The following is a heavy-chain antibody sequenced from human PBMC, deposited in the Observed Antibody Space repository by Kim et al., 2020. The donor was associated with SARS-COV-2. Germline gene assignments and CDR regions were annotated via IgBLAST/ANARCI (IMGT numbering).Heavy chain of an antibody. J-gene: IGHJ6*02. CDR3: ARGFFRDGLDV. Sequence: GGSLRLSCAVSRFTFNNYWINWVRHAPGKGLVWVSRISSDGSITNYADSVKGRFTMSRDNAANTLYLQMNSLRAEDTAVYYCARGFFRDGLDVWGQGTTVTV. D-gene: IGHD3-10*01. V-gene: IGHV3-74*01. CDR1: RFTFNNYW. CDR2: ISSDGSIT.